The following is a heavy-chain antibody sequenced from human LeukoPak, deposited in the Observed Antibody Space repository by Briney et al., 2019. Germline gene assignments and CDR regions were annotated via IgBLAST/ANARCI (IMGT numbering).Heavy chain of an antibody. V-gene: IGHV4-39*01. D-gene: IGHD3-10*01. Sequence: PSETLSLTCTVSGGSISSSSYYWGWIRQPPGKGLEWIGSIYYSGSTYYNPSLKSRVTISVDTSKNQFSLKLSSVTAADTAVYYCAIITMVRGVYYWGQGTLVTVSS. CDR3: AIITMVRGVYY. CDR2: IYYSGST. CDR1: GGSISSSSYY. J-gene: IGHJ4*02.